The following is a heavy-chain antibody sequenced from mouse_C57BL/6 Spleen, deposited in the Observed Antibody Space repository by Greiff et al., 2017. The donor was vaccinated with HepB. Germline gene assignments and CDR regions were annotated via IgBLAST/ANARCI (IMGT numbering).Heavy chain of an antibody. CDR2: INPYNGDT. J-gene: IGHJ3*01. Sequence: EVQLQQSGPELVKPGDSVKISCKASGYSFTGYFMNWVMQSHGKSLEWIGRINPYNGDTFYNQKFKGKATLTVDKSSSTAHMELRSLTSEDSAVYYCASPWGYSNYPFAYWGQGTLVTVSA. V-gene: IGHV1-20*01. D-gene: IGHD2-5*01. CDR1: GYSFTGYF. CDR3: ASPWGYSNYPFAY.